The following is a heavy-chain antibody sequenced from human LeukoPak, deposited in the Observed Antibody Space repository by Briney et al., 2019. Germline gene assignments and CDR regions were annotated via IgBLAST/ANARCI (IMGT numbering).Heavy chain of an antibody. CDR1: GDSISSYS. D-gene: IGHD3-22*01. CDR3: ARVNYYDSGAYYPGWFDP. CDR2: IYTCGST. Sequence: SETLSLTCTVSGDSISSYSWSWIRQPPGKGLEWIGRIYTCGSTNYSPSLKSRVTMSVDTSKNQFSLKLSSVTAADTAVYYCARVNYYDSGAYYPGWFDPWGQGTLVTVSS. J-gene: IGHJ5*02. V-gene: IGHV4-4*07.